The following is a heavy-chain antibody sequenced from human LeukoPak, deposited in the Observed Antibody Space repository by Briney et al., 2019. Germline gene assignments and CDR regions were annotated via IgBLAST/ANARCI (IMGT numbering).Heavy chain of an antibody. J-gene: IGHJ3*02. CDR2: MNPNSGRT. CDR1: GYTLTSYD. CDR3: TRVFVFGVVLVDRGDAFDI. Sequence: ASVKVSCKASGYTLTSYDINWVRQATGQGLEWMGWMNPNSGRTGYAQNFQGRITITRNTSISTAYMELSSLRSEDTAVYYCTRVFVFGVVLVDRGDAFDIWGQGTLVTVSS. V-gene: IGHV1-8*01. D-gene: IGHD3-3*01.